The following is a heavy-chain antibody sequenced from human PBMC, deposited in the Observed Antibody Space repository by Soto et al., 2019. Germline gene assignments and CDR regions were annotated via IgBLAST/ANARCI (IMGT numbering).Heavy chain of an antibody. J-gene: IGHJ2*01. CDR2: VDPEDGET. Sequence: EVQLVQSGAEVKRPGATVKISCKVSGYTFSDYNMHWIQQTPGKGLEWMGLVDPEDGETIYAEKFQDRFTITADTSTDTAYMELSSLRSEDTAVYYCASLTYYYDSSGYAYWYFDLWGRGTLVTVSS. V-gene: IGHV1-69-2*01. CDR1: GYTFSDYN. D-gene: IGHD3-22*01. CDR3: ASLTYYYDSSGYAYWYFDL.